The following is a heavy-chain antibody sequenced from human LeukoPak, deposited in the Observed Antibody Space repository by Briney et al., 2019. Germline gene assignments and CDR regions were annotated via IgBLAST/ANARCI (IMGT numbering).Heavy chain of an antibody. CDR2: INHSGST. CDR1: GGSFSGYY. CDR3: ARGSKSFIAVATRTLDY. D-gene: IGHD6-19*01. V-gene: IGHV4-34*01. Sequence: SETLSLTCAVYGGSFSGYYWSWIRQPPGKGLEWIGEINHSGSTNYNPSLKSRVTISVDTSKNQFSLKLSSVTAADTAVYYCARGSKSFIAVATRTLDYWGQGTLVTVSS. J-gene: IGHJ4*02.